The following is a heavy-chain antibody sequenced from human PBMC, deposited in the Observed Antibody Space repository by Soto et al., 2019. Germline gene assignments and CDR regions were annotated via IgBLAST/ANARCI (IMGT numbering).Heavy chain of an antibody. CDR2: VKNKANYYAT. J-gene: IGHJ4*02. Sequence: EVQLVESGGGLVQPGGSLRLSCAASGFTFSEHYMDWVRQAPGKGLEWVARVKNKANYYATDYAASVKGRFIISRDDSKTSLFLQMNSLRSDDTALYYCVSVRLGVPTRYFDYCGQGALVTVSS. D-gene: IGHD3-10*01. CDR1: GFTFSEHY. V-gene: IGHV3-72*01. CDR3: VSVRLGVPTRYFDY.